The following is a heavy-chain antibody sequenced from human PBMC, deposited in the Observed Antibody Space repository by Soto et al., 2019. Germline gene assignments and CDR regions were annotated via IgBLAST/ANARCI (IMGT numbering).Heavy chain of an antibody. D-gene: IGHD1-26*01. J-gene: IGHJ4*02. Sequence: QVQLVQSGAEVKKPGSSVKVSCKASGGTFSSYSITWVRQAPGQGLEWMGGFVPLVGTANYAQKFQGRLTITAGESASTAYMDLSSLRSDDTAIYYCAIGSTYSGEFEFWGQGSLVIVSS. V-gene: IGHV1-69*01. CDR2: FVPLVGTA. CDR3: AIGSTYSGEFEF. CDR1: GGTFSSYS.